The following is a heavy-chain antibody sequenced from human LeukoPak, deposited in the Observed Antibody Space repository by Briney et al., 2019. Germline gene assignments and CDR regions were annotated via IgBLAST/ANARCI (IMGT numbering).Heavy chain of an antibody. Sequence: PGGSLRLSCAASGFTFSSYSMNWVRQAPGKGLEWVSSISSSSSYIYYADSVKGRFTISRDNAKNSLYLQMNSLRAEDTAVYYCTRALGYCSSTSCKPINFDYWGQRTLVTVSS. V-gene: IGHV3-21*01. CDR3: TRALGYCSSTSCKPINFDY. CDR1: GFTFSSYS. D-gene: IGHD2-2*01. CDR2: ISSSSSYI. J-gene: IGHJ4*02.